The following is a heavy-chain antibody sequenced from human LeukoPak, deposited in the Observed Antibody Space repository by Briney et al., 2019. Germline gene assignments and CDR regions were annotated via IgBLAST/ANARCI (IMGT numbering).Heavy chain of an antibody. Sequence: GGSLRLSCAAPGFTFSSYAMSWVRQAPGKGLEWVSAISGSGGSTYYADSVKGRFTISRDNAKNSLYLQMNSLRAEDTALYYCAKEGGSGSYYNAHFDYWGQGTLVTVSS. CDR3: AKEGGSGSYYNAHFDY. J-gene: IGHJ4*02. V-gene: IGHV3-23*01. D-gene: IGHD3-10*01. CDR2: ISGSGGST. CDR1: GFTFSSYA.